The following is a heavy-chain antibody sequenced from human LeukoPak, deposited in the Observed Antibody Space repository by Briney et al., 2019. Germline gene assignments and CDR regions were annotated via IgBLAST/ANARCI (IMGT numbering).Heavy chain of an antibody. D-gene: IGHD6-19*01. CDR3: ASSGKDSSGWYYFDY. J-gene: IGHJ4*02. Sequence: SETLSLTCAVYGGSFSGYYWSWIRQPPGKGLEWIGEINHSGSTNYNPSLKSRVTISVDTSKNQFSLKLSSVTAADTAVYYCASSGKDSSGWYYFDYWGQGTLVTVSS. CDR2: INHSGST. V-gene: IGHV4-34*01. CDR1: GGSFSGYY.